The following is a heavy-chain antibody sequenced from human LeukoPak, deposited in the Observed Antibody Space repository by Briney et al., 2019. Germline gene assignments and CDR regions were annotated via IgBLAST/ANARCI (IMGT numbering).Heavy chain of an antibody. J-gene: IGHJ4*02. CDR1: GGSINNYY. V-gene: IGHV4-59*01. CDR3: AKSSGSYYNVDFDY. Sequence: SETLSFTCTVSGGSINNYYWSWIRQPPGKGLEWVGYIYYSGSTNYNPSLKSRVTISIDTSKNQFSLKLSSVTAADTAVYYCAKSSGSYYNVDFDYWGQGTLVTVSS. CDR2: IYYSGST. D-gene: IGHD3-10*01.